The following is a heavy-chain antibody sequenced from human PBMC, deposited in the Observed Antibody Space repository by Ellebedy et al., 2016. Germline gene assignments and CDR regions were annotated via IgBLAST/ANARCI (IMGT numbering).Heavy chain of an antibody. CDR2: ISDDGNDK. CDR3: VTRHNGAFDV. Sequence: GGSLRLXXAASGFTFSRYGIHWVRQAPGKGLEWVALISDDGNDKYYGDSVEGRFTISRDNSEKKLYLQMSGLGAEDTAVYYCVTRHNGAFDVWGQGTRVTVSS. J-gene: IGHJ3*01. V-gene: IGHV3-30*03. CDR1: GFTFSRYG. D-gene: IGHD2-8*01.